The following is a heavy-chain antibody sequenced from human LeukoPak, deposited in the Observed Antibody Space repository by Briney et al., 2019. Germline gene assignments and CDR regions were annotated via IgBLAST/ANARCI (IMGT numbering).Heavy chain of an antibody. D-gene: IGHD5-12*01. J-gene: IGHJ4*02. CDR2: IYHSGST. CDR1: GGSISSGGYY. CDR3: ARSSRSGYDPEGDY. Sequence: SETLSLTCTVSGGSISSGGYYWSWIRQPPGKGLEWIGYIYHSGSTYYNPSLKSRVTISVDRSKNQFSLKLSSVTAADTAVYYCARSSRSGYDPEGDYWGQGTLVTVSS. V-gene: IGHV4-30-2*01.